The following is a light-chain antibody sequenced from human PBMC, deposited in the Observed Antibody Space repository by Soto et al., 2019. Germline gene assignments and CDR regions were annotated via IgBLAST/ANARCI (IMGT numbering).Light chain of an antibody. CDR2: SAS. J-gene: IGKJ5*01. V-gene: IGKV1-8*01. CDR3: QQSYIIPAT. Sequence: AIRMTQSPSSLSASTGDRVTITCRASQGISSYLAWYQQKPGKAPKLLIYSASSLQSRVPSRFSGSGSGTDFTLTISSLQSEDFATYFCQQSYIIPATFGQWTRLEI. CDR1: QGISSY.